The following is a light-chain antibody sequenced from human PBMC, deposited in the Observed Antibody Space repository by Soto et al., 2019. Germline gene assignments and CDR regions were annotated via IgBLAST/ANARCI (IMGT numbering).Light chain of an antibody. Sequence: EIVLTQSPATLSVSPGERATLSCRASQSVSSDLAWYHQKPGQAPRLLIYDASNRATGIPARFSGSGSGTDFTLTISSLEPEDFAVYYCQQRSNWPPTFGQGTKVDIK. CDR2: DAS. J-gene: IGKJ1*01. CDR3: QQRSNWPPT. CDR1: QSVSSD. V-gene: IGKV3-11*01.